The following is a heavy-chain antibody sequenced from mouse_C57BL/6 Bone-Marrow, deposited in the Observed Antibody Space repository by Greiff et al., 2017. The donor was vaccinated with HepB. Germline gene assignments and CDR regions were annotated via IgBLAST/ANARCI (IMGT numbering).Heavy chain of an antibody. Sequence: EVKLVESGGGLVKPGGSLKLSCAASGFTFSSYTMSWVRQTQEKRLEWVATISGGGGNTYYPDSVKGRFTISRDNAKNTLYLQMSSLRSEDTALYYCARRYANAMDYWGQGTSVTVSS. CDR1: GFTFSSYT. CDR2: ISGGGGNT. D-gene: IGHD1-1*01. J-gene: IGHJ4*01. CDR3: ARRYANAMDY. V-gene: IGHV5-9*01.